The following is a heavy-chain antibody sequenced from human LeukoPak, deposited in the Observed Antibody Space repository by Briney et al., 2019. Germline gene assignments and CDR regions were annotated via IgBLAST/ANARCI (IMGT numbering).Heavy chain of an antibody. CDR3: ARDRGSWLDSFDY. J-gene: IGHJ4*02. Sequence: PGGSLRLSCAASGFTFSSYEMNWVRLAPGKGLEWVSYISSSGSTIYYADSVKGRFTISRDNAKNSLYLQMNSLRAEDTAVYYCARDRGSWLDSFDYWGQGTLVTVSS. V-gene: IGHV3-48*03. CDR1: GFTFSSYE. CDR2: ISSSGSTI. D-gene: IGHD6-19*01.